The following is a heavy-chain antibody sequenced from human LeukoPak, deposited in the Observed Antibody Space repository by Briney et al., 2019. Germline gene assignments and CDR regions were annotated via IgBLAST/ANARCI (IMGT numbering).Heavy chain of an antibody. V-gene: IGHV3-33*01. Sequence: PGRSLRLSCAASGFTFSSYGMHWVRQAPGKGLERVAVIWYDGSNKYYADSVKGRFTISRDNSKNTLYLQMNSLRAEDTAVYYCARETQSRDGYTHVKYYYYGMDVWGQGTTVTVSS. J-gene: IGHJ6*02. CDR2: IWYDGSNK. CDR3: ARETQSRDGYTHVKYYYYGMDV. D-gene: IGHD5-24*01. CDR1: GFTFSSYG.